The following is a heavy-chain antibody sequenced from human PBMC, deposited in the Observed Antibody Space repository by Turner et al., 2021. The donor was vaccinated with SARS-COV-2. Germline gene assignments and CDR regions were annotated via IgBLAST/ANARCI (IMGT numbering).Heavy chain of an antibody. J-gene: IGHJ4*02. V-gene: IGHV1-2*02. CDR1: GYTFTGYY. CDR3: ARVSSLSYYFDY. Sequence: ARLVQPGAEVKKPGPSVRVSCKASGYTFTGYYTHWVRQAPGQGLEWMGWISPNSGGTNYAQKFQGRVTMTRDTSISTAYMDLSRLRSDDTAVYYCARVSSLSYYFDYWGQGTLVTVSS. D-gene: IGHD6-6*01. CDR2: ISPNSGGT.